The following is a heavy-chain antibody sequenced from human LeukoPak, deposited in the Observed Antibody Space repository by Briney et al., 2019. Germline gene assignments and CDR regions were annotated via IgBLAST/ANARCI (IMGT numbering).Heavy chain of an antibody. D-gene: IGHD3-22*01. CDR3: ARVYYYDSSGYYGMDV. V-gene: IGHV4-39*01. Sequence: SETLSLTCTVSGGSISSSGYYWGWIRQPPGKGLEWIGSIYYSGSTYYNPSLKSRVTISVDTSKNQFSLKLSSVTAADTAAYYCARVYYYDSSGYYGMDVWGQGTTVTVSS. J-gene: IGHJ6*02. CDR2: IYYSGST. CDR1: GGSISSSGYY.